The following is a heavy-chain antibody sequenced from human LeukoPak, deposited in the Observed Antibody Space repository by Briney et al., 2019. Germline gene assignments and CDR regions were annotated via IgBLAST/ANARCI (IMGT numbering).Heavy chain of an antibody. CDR3: AELGITMIGGV. D-gene: IGHD3-10*02. CDR1: GFTLSSYN. CDR2: ISSSGSTI. Sequence: GGSLRLSCVAPGFTLSSYNMNWVRQAPGKGLEWVSYISSSGSTIYYADSVKGRFTISRDNAKNSLYLQMNSLRAEDTAVYYCAELGITMIGGVWGKGTTVTISS. J-gene: IGHJ6*04. V-gene: IGHV3-48*04.